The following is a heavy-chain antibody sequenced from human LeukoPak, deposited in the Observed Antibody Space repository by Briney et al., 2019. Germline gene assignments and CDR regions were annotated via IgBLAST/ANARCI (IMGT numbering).Heavy chain of an antibody. Sequence: SETLSLTCTVSGGSISSSSYYWGWIRQPPGKGLEWLGSIYYSGSTDYNPSLKNRVTISVDTSKNQFSLKLSSVSAADTAVYYCARQATPGLWSGESPDAFDIWGQGTMVTVSS. D-gene: IGHD3-10*01. CDR2: IYYSGST. V-gene: IGHV4-39*01. CDR3: ARQATPGLWSGESPDAFDI. CDR1: GGSISSSSYY. J-gene: IGHJ3*02.